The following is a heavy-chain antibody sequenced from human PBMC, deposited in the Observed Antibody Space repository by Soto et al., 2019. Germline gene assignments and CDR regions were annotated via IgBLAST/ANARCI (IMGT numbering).Heavy chain of an antibody. CDR2: IYITGNT. CDR3: AKGVSYSDSGGTSNRLDP. J-gene: IGHJ5*02. CDR1: GASTSSDY. Sequence: QLRLQESGPGLVKPSETLSLICSVTGASTSSDYWSWIRQPAGKGLEWIGRIYITGNTNYNPSLWGLVTMSIYTSTNQFSLKLTSVTAADTAVYYFAKGVSYSDSGGTSNRLDPWGQGTLVTVS. V-gene: IGHV4-4*07. D-gene: IGHD4-17*01.